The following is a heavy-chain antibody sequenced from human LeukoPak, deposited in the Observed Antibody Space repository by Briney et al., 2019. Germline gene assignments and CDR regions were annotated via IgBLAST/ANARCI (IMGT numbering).Heavy chain of an antibody. CDR2: INSDGSST. D-gene: IGHD3-16*01. Sequence: QPGGSLRLSCAASGFTFSSYWMHWVRQAPGKGLVWVSRINSDGSSTSYADSVKGRFTISRDNAKNFLYLQMNSLRAEDMALYYCAKGGGGRLIYYYYMDVWGKGTTVTVSS. V-gene: IGHV3-74*01. CDR3: AKGGGGRLIYYYYMDV. J-gene: IGHJ6*03. CDR1: GFTFSSYW.